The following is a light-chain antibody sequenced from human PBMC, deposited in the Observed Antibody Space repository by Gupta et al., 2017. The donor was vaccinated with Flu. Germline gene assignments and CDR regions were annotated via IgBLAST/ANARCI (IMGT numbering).Light chain of an antibody. V-gene: IGKV1-12*01. Sequence: DIQMTQSPYSLSASVGDRVTITCRASQGIARWLAWYQQKPGEAPKLLIYAASSLQSGVPSRFSGSGSGTDFTLTISNLQPEDFATYYCQQANTFRGTFGGGTKVEIK. CDR2: AAS. CDR3: QQANTFRGT. CDR1: QGIARW. J-gene: IGKJ4*01.